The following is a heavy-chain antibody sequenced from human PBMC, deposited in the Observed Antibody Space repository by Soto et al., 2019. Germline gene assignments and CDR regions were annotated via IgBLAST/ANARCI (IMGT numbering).Heavy chain of an antibody. D-gene: IGHD6-19*01. CDR1: GGSFSGYY. V-gene: IGHV4-34*01. CDR2: INHSGST. CDR3: ARGSMAVAMGEI. J-gene: IGHJ3*02. Sequence: QVQLQQWGAGLLKPSETLSLTCAVYGGSFSGYYWSWIRQPPGKGLEWIGEINHSGSTNYNTSLKSRVTISVDTSKNQFSLKLSSVTAADTAVYYCARGSMAVAMGEIWGQGTMVTVYS.